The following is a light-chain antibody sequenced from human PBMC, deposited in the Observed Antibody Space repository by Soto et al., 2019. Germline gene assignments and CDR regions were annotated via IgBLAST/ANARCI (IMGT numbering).Light chain of an antibody. CDR3: QQCGSSLYT. Sequence: EIVLTQSPGTLSLSPGERATLSCRASQSVIGNFLAWYQQKPGQAPRLLIFGASSRATGIPDRFSGSGSGTDFSLSISRLEPEDFAVYYFQQCGSSLYTFGHGTNLEIK. V-gene: IGKV3-20*01. J-gene: IGKJ2*01. CDR1: QSVIGNF. CDR2: GAS.